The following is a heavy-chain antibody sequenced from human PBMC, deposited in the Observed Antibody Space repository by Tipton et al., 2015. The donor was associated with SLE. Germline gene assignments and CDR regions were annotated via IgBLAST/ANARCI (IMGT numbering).Heavy chain of an antibody. CDR1: GGSISSSSYY. V-gene: IGHV4-39*07. J-gene: IGHJ3*02. D-gene: IGHD3-10*01. CDR2: IYYSGST. CDR3: ARPDGSGSYAFDI. Sequence: TLSLTCTVSGGSISSSSYYWGWIRQPPGKGLEWIGSIYYSGSTYYNPSLKSRVTISVDTSKNQFSLKLSSVTAADTAVYYCARPDGSGSYAFDIWGQGTMVTVSS.